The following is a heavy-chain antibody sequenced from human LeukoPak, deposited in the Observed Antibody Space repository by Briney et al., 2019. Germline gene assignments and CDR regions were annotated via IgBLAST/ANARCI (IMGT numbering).Heavy chain of an antibody. V-gene: IGHV1-18*01. D-gene: IGHD3-3*01. Sequence: GASVKVSCKASGYTFTSYGIRWVRQAPGQGLEWMGWISAYSGNTNYAQKLQGRVTMTTDTSTSTAYMELRSLRSDDTAVYYCARDRSYYDFWSGYYAYYYYYMDVWGKGTTVTVSS. CDR1: GYTFTSYG. J-gene: IGHJ6*03. CDR2: ISAYSGNT. CDR3: ARDRSYYDFWSGYYAYYYYYMDV.